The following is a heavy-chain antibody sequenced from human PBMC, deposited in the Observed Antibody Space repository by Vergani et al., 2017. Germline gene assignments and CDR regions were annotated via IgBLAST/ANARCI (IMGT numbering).Heavy chain of an antibody. Sequence: VQLVESGGGVVQPGRSLRLSCAASGFTFSSYAMSWVRQAPGKGLEWVSAISGSGGSTYYADSVKGRFTIARDNSKNTLYLQMNSLRAEDTAVYYCAKEGEDCSSTSCSPRAFDIWGQGTMVTVSS. D-gene: IGHD2-2*01. CDR1: GFTFSSYA. V-gene: IGHV3-23*04. J-gene: IGHJ3*02. CDR3: AKEGEDCSSTSCSPRAFDI. CDR2: ISGSGGST.